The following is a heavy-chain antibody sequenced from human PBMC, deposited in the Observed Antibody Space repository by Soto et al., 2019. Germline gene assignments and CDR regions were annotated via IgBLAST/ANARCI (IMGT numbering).Heavy chain of an antibody. D-gene: IGHD2-2*01. Sequence: PGGSLRLSCAASGFTVSNSYMNWVRQAPGKGLEWVSVIFSDADTYYTDSVKGRFTISRHNSENTLYLQLNSLRPEDTAVYYCARQYCSSTSCYLCWFDPWGQGTLVTVSS. V-gene: IGHV3-53*04. CDR1: GFTVSNSY. J-gene: IGHJ5*02. CDR3: ARQYCSSTSCYLCWFDP. CDR2: IFSDADT.